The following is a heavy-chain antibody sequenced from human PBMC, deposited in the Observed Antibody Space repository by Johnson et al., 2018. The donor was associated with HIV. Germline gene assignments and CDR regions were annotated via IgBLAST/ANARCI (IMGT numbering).Heavy chain of an antibody. CDR2: INWNSGSR. CDR1: GFTFDDYA. CDR3: VRAQFLEWLFFDAFDI. D-gene: IGHD3-3*01. J-gene: IGHJ3*02. Sequence: VQLVESGGGLIQPDRSLRLSCAASGFTFDDYAMHWVRQAPGKGPEWVSGINWNSGSRGYADSVKGRFTISRDNAKSSLYLQMNSLRAEDTALYYCVRAQFLEWLFFDAFDIWGQGTVVTVSS. V-gene: IGHV3-9*01.